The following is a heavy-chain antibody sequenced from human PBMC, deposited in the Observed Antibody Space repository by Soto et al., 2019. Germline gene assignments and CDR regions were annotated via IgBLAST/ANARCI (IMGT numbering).Heavy chain of an antibody. Sequence: SETLSLTCAVYGGSFSGYYWSWIRQPPGKGLEWIGEINHSGSTNYNPSLKSRVTISVDTSKNQFSLKLSSVTAADTAVYYCARGRQSSGWYKYYFDYWGQGTLVTVSS. D-gene: IGHD6-19*01. V-gene: IGHV4-34*01. CDR3: ARGRQSSGWYKYYFDY. J-gene: IGHJ4*02. CDR2: INHSGST. CDR1: GGSFSGYY.